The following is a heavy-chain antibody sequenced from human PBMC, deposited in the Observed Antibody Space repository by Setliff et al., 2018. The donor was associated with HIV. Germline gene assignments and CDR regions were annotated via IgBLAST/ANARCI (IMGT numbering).Heavy chain of an antibody. Sequence: SETLSLTCAVSGYSISSGYYWGWIRQPPGKGLEWIGYIYYSGSTYYNPSLKSRVTISVDTSKNHFSLKLSSVTAADTAVYYCARSYRNSLFDAFDIWGQGTMVTVSS. J-gene: IGHJ3*02. CDR1: GYSISSGYY. CDR2: IYYSGST. CDR3: ARSYRNSLFDAFDI. D-gene: IGHD6-6*01. V-gene: IGHV4-38-2*01.